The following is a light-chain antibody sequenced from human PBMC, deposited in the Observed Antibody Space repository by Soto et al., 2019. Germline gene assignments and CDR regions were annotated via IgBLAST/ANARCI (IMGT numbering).Light chain of an antibody. J-gene: IGLJ2*01. CDR2: DVS. CDR1: SSDVGGYDF. CDR3: CSYAGDLAL. Sequence: ALPQPRSVSGSPGQSVTISCTGTSSDVGGYDFVSWYQQHPGKAPKLMISDVSKRPSGVPDRFSGSKSGNTASLTISGLQAEDEADYYCCSYAGDLALFGGGTKVTVL. V-gene: IGLV2-11*01.